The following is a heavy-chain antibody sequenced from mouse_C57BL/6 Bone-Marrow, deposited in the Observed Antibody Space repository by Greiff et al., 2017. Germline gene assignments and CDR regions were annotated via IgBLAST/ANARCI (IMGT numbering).Heavy chain of an antibody. CDR3: ARGYDYDYAMDY. D-gene: IGHD2-4*01. V-gene: IGHV1-39*01. CDR2: INPNYGTT. J-gene: IGHJ4*01. CDR1: GYSFTDYK. Sequence: EVKLMESGPELVKPGASVKISCKASGYSFTDYKMNWVKQSNGKSLEWIGVINPNYGTTSYNQKFKGKATLTVDQSSSTAYMQLNSLTSEDSAVYYCARGYDYDYAMDYWGQGTSVTVSS.